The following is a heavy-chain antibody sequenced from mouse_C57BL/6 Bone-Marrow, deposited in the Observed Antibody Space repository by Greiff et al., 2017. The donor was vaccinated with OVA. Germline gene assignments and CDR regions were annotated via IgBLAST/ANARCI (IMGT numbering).Heavy chain of an antibody. CDR3: TRWDGYYLHWYFDV. Sequence: EVQLQQSGTVLARPGASVKMSCKTSGYTFTSYWMHWVKQRPGQGLEWIGAIYPGNSDTSYNQKFKGKAKLTAVTSASTAYMELSSLTNEDSAVYYCTRWDGYYLHWYFDVWGTGTTVTVSS. J-gene: IGHJ1*03. V-gene: IGHV1-5*01. CDR2: IYPGNSDT. CDR1: GYTFTSYW. D-gene: IGHD2-3*01.